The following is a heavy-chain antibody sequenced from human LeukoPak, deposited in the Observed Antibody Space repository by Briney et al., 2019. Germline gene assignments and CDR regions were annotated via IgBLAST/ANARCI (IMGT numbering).Heavy chain of an antibody. V-gene: IGHV4-59*08. CDR2: VFFNGDT. J-gene: IGHJ4*02. CDR1: GASIGGHW. Sequence: PSETLSLTCTVSGASIGGHWWSWIRQPPGKGLEWVGDVFFNGDTNYNPSLKSRLTMSVATSTNQFSLTLRSVTAADSAIYYCARQNTFDASIDFWGQGILVIASS. D-gene: IGHD3-16*01. CDR3: ARQNTFDASIDF.